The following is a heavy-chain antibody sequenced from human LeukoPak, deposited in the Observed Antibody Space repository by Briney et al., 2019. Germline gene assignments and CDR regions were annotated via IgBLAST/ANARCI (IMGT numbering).Heavy chain of an antibody. CDR3: ARVEYVEMATIRGVYYYYGMDV. Sequence: GASVKVSCKASGYTFTSYGISWVRQAPGQGLEWMGWISAYNGNTNYAQKLQGRVTMTTDTSTSTAYMELRSLRSDDTAVYYCARVEYVEMATIRGVYYYYGMDVWGQGTTVTVSS. V-gene: IGHV1-18*01. CDR1: GYTFTSYG. CDR2: ISAYNGNT. J-gene: IGHJ6*02. D-gene: IGHD5-24*01.